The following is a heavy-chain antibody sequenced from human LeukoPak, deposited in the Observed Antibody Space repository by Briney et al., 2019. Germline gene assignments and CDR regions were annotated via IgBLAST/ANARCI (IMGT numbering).Heavy chain of an antibody. V-gene: IGHV1-69*04. D-gene: IGHD4-17*01. CDR1: GGTLSSYA. J-gene: IGHJ4*02. CDR3: ARDPSYGDYFSYFDY. Sequence: SVKVSCKASGGTLSSYAISWVRQAPGQGLEWMGRIIPILGIANYAQKFQGRVTITADKSTSTAYMELSSLRSEDTAVYYCARDPSYGDYFSYFDYWGQGTLVTVSS. CDR2: IIPILGIA.